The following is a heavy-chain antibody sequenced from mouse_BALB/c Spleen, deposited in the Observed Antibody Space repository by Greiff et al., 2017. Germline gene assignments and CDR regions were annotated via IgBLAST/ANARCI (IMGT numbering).Heavy chain of an antibody. Sequence: EVLGVESGGGLVKPGGSLKLSCAASGFTFSDYYMYWVRQTPEKRLEWVATISDGGSYTYYPDSVKGRFTISRDNAKNNLYLQMSSLKSEDTAMYYCARDGYGNPWFAYWGQGTLVTVSA. V-gene: IGHV5-4*02. CDR1: GFTFSDYY. CDR3: ARDGYGNPWFAY. J-gene: IGHJ3*01. D-gene: IGHD2-10*02. CDR2: ISDGGSYT.